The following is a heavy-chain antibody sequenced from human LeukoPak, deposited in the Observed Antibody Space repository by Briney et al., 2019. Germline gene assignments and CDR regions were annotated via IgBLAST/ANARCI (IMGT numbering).Heavy chain of an antibody. J-gene: IGHJ4*02. CDR1: GFTFSSYA. D-gene: IGHD6-13*01. V-gene: IGHV3-23*01. CDR2: ISGSGGST. Sequence: SGGSLRLSCAASGFTFSSYAMSWVRRAPGKGLEWVSAISGSGGSTYYADSVKGRFTISRDNSKNTLYLQMNSLRAEDTAVYYCATISGYSSSWPVDYWGQGTLVTVSS. CDR3: ATISGYSSSWPVDY.